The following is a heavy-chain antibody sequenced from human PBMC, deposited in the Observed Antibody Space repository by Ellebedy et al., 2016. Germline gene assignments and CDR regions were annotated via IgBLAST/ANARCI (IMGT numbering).Heavy chain of an antibody. D-gene: IGHD3-22*01. Sequence: SETLSLXCTVSGASISTYYWSWFRQSPGRGLEWIGYIYYSGNTKNNPSFRGRVTISIDTSKNQFSLKLSSVTAADTAVYYCAGADHYYDTRMGAFENWGQGTMVTVSS. V-gene: IGHV4-59*13. J-gene: IGHJ3*02. CDR1: GASISTYY. CDR2: IYYSGNT. CDR3: AGADHYYDTRMGAFEN.